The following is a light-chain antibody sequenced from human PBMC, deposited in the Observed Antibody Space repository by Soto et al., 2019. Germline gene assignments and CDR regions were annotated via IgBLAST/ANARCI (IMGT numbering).Light chain of an antibody. J-gene: IGKJ5*01. CDR2: DAS. V-gene: IGKV3-20*01. CDR3: QQYGSSQIT. CDR1: QCVASY. Sequence: IVLTQSPATLSLSPGERATLSCRASQCVASYLAWYQQKPGQAPRLLIYDASNRATGIPARFSGRGSGTVFTLTITRLEPEDFAVYYCQQYGSSQITFGQGIRLE.